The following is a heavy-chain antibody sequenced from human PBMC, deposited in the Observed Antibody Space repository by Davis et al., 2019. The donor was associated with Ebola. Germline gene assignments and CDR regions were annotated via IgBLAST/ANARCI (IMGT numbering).Heavy chain of an antibody. V-gene: IGHV1-2*04. Sequence: ASVKVSCKASGYTFTGYYMHWVRQAPGQGLEWMGWINPNSGGTNYAQKFQGWVTMTRDTSISTAHMELSRLRSDDTAVYYCARLRLRYYGMDVWGQGTTVTVSS. CDR3: ARLRLRYYGMDV. CDR2: INPNSGGT. CDR1: GYTFTGYY. J-gene: IGHJ6*02.